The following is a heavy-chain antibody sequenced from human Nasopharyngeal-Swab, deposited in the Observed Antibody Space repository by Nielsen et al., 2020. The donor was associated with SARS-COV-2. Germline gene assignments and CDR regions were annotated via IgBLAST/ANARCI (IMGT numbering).Heavy chain of an antibody. D-gene: IGHD1-26*01. CDR2: ISSSSSYT. V-gene: IGHV3-23*01. J-gene: IGHJ4*02. Sequence: VRQAPGKGLEWVSSISSSSSYTYYADSVKGRFTISRDNSKNTLYLQMNSLRAEDTAVYYCAKEDGIVGATRDFGAYWGQGTLVTVSS. CDR3: AKEDGIVGATRDFGAY.